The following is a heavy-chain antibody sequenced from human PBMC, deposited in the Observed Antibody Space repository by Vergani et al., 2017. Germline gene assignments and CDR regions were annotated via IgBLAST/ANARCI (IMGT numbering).Heavy chain of an antibody. J-gene: IGHJ5*02. CDR1: GGSITSGSFY. CDR2: IHSSGTT. D-gene: IGHD3-10*01. V-gene: IGHV4-61*02. CDR3: ARDSXTSELRGVYWFDT. Sequence: QVQLHESGPGLVKPSQTLPLTCTVSGGSITSGSFYWSWIRQPAGKGLEWIGRIHSSGTTNYNPSLKSRVILSVDTSKNQLSLRMTSVTAADTAVYYCARDSXTSELRGVYWFDTWGQGTLVSVSS.